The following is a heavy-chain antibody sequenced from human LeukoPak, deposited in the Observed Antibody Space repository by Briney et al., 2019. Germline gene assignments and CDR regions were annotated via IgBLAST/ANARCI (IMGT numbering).Heavy chain of an antibody. CDR2: ISSSSSYI. V-gene: IGHV3-21*01. D-gene: IGHD1-26*01. CDR3: ARDGTVGAKLKVFLN. J-gene: IGHJ4*02. CDR1: GFTFSSYS. Sequence: PGGSLRLSCAASGFTFSSYSMNWVRQAPGKGLEWVSSISSSSSYIYYADSVKGRFTISRDNAKNSLYLQMNSLRAEDTAVYYCARDGTVGAKLKVFLNWGQGTLVTVSS.